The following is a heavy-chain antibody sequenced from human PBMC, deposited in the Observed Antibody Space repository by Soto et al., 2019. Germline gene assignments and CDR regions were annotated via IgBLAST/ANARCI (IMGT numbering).Heavy chain of an antibody. CDR3: ARGRLTIQQVFDI. D-gene: IGHD1-1*01. CDR1: GFTIGSGGYY. V-gene: IGHV4-31*03. J-gene: IGHJ3*02. Sequence: ASETLCLTCTFSGFTIGSGGYYWSWIRQDPGKGLEWLGYIYSNGNTYYNPSLKSRLVISSDTSQNLFSLTLTSVTAADTGMYFCARGRLTIQQVFDIWGQGTMVTVSS. CDR2: IYSNGNT.